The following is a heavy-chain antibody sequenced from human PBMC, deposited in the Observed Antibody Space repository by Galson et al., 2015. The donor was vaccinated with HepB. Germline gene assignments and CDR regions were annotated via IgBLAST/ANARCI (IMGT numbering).Heavy chain of an antibody. Sequence: SLRLSCAASRFTFSNYGMHWVRQAPGKGLEWVAVIWYDGSNKYYADSVKGRFTISRDNSKNTLYLQMNSLRAEDTAVYYCARDSHKTTVTTGVDYWGQGTLVTVSS. CDR3: ARDSHKTTVTTGVDY. V-gene: IGHV3-33*08. CDR1: RFTFSNYG. CDR2: IWYDGSNK. J-gene: IGHJ4*02. D-gene: IGHD4-17*01.